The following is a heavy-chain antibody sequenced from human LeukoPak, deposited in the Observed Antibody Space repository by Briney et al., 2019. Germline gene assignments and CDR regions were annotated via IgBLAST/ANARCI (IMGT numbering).Heavy chain of an antibody. CDR2: IRYDGSNK. J-gene: IGHJ4*02. CDR1: GFTFSSYG. V-gene: IGHV3-30*02. CDR3: AKDRGDYFDY. Sequence: GGSLRLSCAASGFTFSSYGMHWVRQAPGKGLEWVAFIRYDGSNKYYADSVKGRFTISRDNSKNTLYLQMNSLRAEHTGVYYCAKDRGDYFDYWGEGTLVTVSS.